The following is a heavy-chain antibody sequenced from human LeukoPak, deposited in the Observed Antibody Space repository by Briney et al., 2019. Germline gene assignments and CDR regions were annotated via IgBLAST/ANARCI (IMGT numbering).Heavy chain of an antibody. CDR3: ARDLAGHYYGSGSSFDY. J-gene: IGHJ4*02. V-gene: IGHV3-7*01. Sequence: GGSLRLSCAASGFTFSSYWMSWVRQAPGKGLEWVANIKQDGSEKYYVDSVKGQFTISRDNAKNSLFLQMNYLRAEDTAIYYCARDLAGHYYGSGSSFDYWGQGTLVTVSS. CDR1: GFTFSSYW. CDR2: IKQDGSEK. D-gene: IGHD3-10*01.